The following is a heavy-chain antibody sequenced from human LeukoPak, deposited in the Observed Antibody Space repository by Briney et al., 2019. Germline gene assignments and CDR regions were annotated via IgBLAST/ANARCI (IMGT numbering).Heavy chain of an antibody. J-gene: IGHJ4*02. Sequence: ASVKVSCEASGYTFTGYYMHWVRQAPGQGLEWLGRINPNTGGSDYAQKFQGRVTMTSDTSTSTAYMELSRLNSDDTAVYYCATLVSGIDYWGQGTLVTVSS. CDR3: ATLVSGIDY. V-gene: IGHV1-2*06. D-gene: IGHD1-26*01. CDR1: GYTFTGYY. CDR2: INPNTGGS.